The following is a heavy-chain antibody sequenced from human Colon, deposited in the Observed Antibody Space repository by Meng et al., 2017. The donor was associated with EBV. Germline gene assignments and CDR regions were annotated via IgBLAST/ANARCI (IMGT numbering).Heavy chain of an antibody. J-gene: IGHJ5*02. CDR3: ARRGPSGNFSP. CDR2: IDHRGNT. CDR1: GRSFRDYY. Sequence: QGHLQQWGAGRLKPSGTLSRSCAGYGRSFRDYYWTWIRHPPGKGLEWIGEIDHRGNTKYNPSLKSRVTISLDTSKKQFSLKVSSVTAADSAVYYCARRGPSGNFSPWSQGALVTASS. V-gene: IGHV4-34*01. D-gene: IGHD3-10*01.